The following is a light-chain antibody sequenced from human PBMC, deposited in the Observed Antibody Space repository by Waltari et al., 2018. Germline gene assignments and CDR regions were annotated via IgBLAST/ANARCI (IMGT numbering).Light chain of an antibody. CDR2: GAS. Sequence: DIVLTQSPGTLSLYPGERGTRSCRASQSVSRFLAWYQQKPGQAPRLLIYGASTRATGIPDRFSGSGSGTDFSLTISRLEPEDFAVYYCQKYDRLPATFGQGTKVEIK. CDR1: QSVSRF. V-gene: IGKV3-20*01. J-gene: IGKJ1*01. CDR3: QKYDRLPAT.